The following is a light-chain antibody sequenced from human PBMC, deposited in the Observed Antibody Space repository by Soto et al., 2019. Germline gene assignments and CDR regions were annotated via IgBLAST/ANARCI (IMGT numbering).Light chain of an antibody. CDR2: GAS. CDR1: QGISSN. Sequence: DIQLTQSPPFLSASVGDRVTITCRASQGISSNLAWYQQKSGKAPELLIYGASTLQSGAPSRFSGSGSGTEFTLTISSLQSEDLATYYCQQVDSFPLTFGGGTKVEIK. J-gene: IGKJ4*01. V-gene: IGKV1-9*01. CDR3: QQVDSFPLT.